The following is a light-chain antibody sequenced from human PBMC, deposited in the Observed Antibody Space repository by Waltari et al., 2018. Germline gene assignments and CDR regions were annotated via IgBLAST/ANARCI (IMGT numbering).Light chain of an antibody. V-gene: IGLV3-9*01. CDR2: RDS. CDR3: QVWDSSNWV. Sequence: SYELTQPLSVSVALVQTARITCGGNNIGRENVHWYQQKPGPAPVLVLYRDSNRPSGIPERPSGSNSGNTATLTISRAQAGDEADYYCQVWDSSNWVFGGGTKLTVL. CDR1: NIGREN. J-gene: IGLJ3*02.